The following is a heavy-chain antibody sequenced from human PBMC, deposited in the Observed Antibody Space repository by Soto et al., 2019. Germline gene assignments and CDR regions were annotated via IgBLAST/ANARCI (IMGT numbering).Heavy chain of an antibody. J-gene: IGHJ6*02. CDR3: ARRGYCSGGSCPRGSDYYYYYGMDV. D-gene: IGHD2-15*01. CDR1: GYSFTSYW. Sequence: GESLKISCKGSGYSFTSYWIGWVRQMPGKGLEWMGIIYPGDSDTRYSPSFQGQVTISADKSISTAYLQWISLKASDTAMYYCARRGYCSGGSCPRGSDYYYYYGMDVWGQGTTVTVSS. CDR2: IYPGDSDT. V-gene: IGHV5-51*01.